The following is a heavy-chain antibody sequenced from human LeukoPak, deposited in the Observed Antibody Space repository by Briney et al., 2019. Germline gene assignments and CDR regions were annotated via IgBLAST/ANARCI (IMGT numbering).Heavy chain of an antibody. Sequence: PGGSLRLSCAASGFTFYTYSMNWVRQAPGKGLEWVSSISSSGTYTYYADSVKGRFTISRDNAKNSLFLQMNSLRAEDTAVYYCARVLRYCSGGNCYSGGLGYMDVWGKGTTVTISS. CDR3: ARVLRYCSGGNCYSGGLGYMDV. J-gene: IGHJ6*03. V-gene: IGHV3-21*04. CDR1: GFTFYTYS. CDR2: ISSSGTYT. D-gene: IGHD2-15*01.